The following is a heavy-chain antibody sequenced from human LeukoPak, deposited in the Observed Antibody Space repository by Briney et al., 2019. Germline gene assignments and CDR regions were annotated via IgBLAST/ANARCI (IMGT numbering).Heavy chain of an antibody. V-gene: IGHV3-48*01. D-gene: IGHD3-22*01. Sequence: GGSLRLSCAASGFTFSSYSMNWVRQAPGKGLEWVTYIRSSSSTIYYADSVKGRFTISRDNAKNSLYLQMNSLRAEDTAVYYCARAREWRTVVAISGFDYWGQGTLVTVSS. CDR3: ARAREWRTVVAISGFDY. CDR2: IRSSSSTI. J-gene: IGHJ4*02. CDR1: GFTFSSYS.